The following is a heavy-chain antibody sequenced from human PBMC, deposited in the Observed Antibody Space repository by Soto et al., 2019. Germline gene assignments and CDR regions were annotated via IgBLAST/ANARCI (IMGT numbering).Heavy chain of an antibody. CDR1: GFTFSGSA. J-gene: IGHJ6*02. Sequence: GGSLRLSCAASGFTFSGSAMHWVRQASGKGLEWVGRIRSKANSYATAYAASVKGRFTISRDDSKNTAYLQMNSLKTEDPAVYYCTRRTDPPYYYYGMDVWGQGTTVTVSS. CDR3: TRRTDPPYYYYGMDV. CDR2: IRSKANSYAT. V-gene: IGHV3-73*01.